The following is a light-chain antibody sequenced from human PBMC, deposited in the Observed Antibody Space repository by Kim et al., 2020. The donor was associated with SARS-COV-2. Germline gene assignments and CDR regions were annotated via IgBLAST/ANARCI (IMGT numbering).Light chain of an antibody. CDR1: QSISSY. J-gene: IGKJ4*01. Sequence: AAVGNRVTSTYRASQSISSYLNWYQQKPGKAPKFLIYAASSLQSGVPSRFSGSGSGTDFTLTISSLQPEDFATYYCQQSYSTLLTFGGGTKVDIK. V-gene: IGKV1-39*01. CDR2: AAS. CDR3: QQSYSTLLT.